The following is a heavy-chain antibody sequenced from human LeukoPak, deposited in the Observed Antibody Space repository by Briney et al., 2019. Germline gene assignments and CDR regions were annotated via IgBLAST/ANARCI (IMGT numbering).Heavy chain of an antibody. D-gene: IGHD6-19*01. CDR2: INPNSGGT. Sequence: ASVTVSFKASGYTFTVYYMHWVRQAPGQGLEWMGWINPNSGGTNYAQKFQGRVTITIDTSISTAYMELSRLRSDDTAVYYCAPSMSREAGTPGDYWGQGTLVTVSS. J-gene: IGHJ4*02. CDR3: APSMSREAGTPGDY. CDR1: GYTFTVYY. V-gene: IGHV1-2*02.